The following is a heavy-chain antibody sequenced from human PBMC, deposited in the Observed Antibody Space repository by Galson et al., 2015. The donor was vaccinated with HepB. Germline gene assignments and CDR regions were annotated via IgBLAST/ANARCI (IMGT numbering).Heavy chain of an antibody. V-gene: IGHV3-7*01. CDR1: GFTFSNYL. CDR2: IKQDGSEK. D-gene: IGHD6-13*01. J-gene: IGHJ5*02. Sequence: SLRLSCAASGFTFSNYLMSWVRHAPGRGLEWVADIKQDGSEKYYVDSVKGRFTISRDNAKNSLYLQMNSLRVEDTAVYYCARDLGAGWAAAGGNWFDPWGQGTLVTVSS. CDR3: ARDLGAGWAAAGGNWFDP.